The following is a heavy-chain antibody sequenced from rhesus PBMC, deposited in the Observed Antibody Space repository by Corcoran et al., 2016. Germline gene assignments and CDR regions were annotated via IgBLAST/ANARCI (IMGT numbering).Heavy chain of an antibody. CDR3: AREAAADHGQKDAFDF. V-gene: IGHV4-106*01. CDR1: GGSIRDDYY. J-gene: IGHJ3*01. Sequence: QVQLQESGPGLVKPSETLSLTCAVSGGSIRDDYYWSWIRQPPGKGLEWIGYIYGSGGGTNYNSPLQNRVIILIEKSKNQCSLRLSSVTAADTAVYYCAREAAADHGQKDAFDFWGQGLRVTVSS. D-gene: IGHD6-25*01. CDR2: IYGSGGGT.